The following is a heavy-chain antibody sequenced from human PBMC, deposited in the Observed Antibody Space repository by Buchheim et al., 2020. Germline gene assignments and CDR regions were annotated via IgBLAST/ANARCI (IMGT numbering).Heavy chain of an antibody. CDR2: INHSGST. V-gene: IGHV4-34*01. CDR3: ARDSPSGCNWFDP. CDR1: GGSFSGYY. Sequence: QVQLQQWGAGLLKPSETLSLTCAVYGGSFSGYYWSWIRQPPGKGLEWIGEINHSGSTNYNPSLKSRVTISVDTSKNQFSLTLSSVTAADTAVYYCARDSPSGCNWFDPWGQGTL. D-gene: IGHD3-22*01. J-gene: IGHJ5*02.